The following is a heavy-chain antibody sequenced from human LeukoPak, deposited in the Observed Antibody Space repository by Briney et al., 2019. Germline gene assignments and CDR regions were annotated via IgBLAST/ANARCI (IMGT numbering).Heavy chain of an antibody. J-gene: IGHJ4*02. CDR2: FYRSGST. D-gene: IGHD2-15*01. CDR1: GYSISGGYY. CDR3: ARRCSGGSCYSTYFDY. Sequence: SETLSLTSALSGYSISGGYYWGWIRQPPGKGLDWIGSFYRSGSTYYNPSLKSRVPISVDTSKNQFSLKLSSVTAADTAVYYCARRCSGGSCYSTYFDYWGQGTLVTVSS. V-gene: IGHV4-38-2*01.